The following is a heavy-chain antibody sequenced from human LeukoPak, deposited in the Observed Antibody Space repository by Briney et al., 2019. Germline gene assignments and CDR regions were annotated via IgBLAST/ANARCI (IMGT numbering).Heavy chain of an antibody. CDR1: GFTFSCYA. D-gene: IGHD2-21*02. CDR3: AKVNVGSYCGGDCYSAFGY. J-gene: IGHJ4*02. Sequence: GGSLRLSCAASGFTFSCYAMSWVRQAPGKGLEWVSAISGSGGSTYYADSVKGRFTISRDNSKNTLYLQMNSLRAEDTAVYYCAKVNVGSYCGGDCYSAFGYWGQGTLVTVSS. V-gene: IGHV3-23*01. CDR2: ISGSGGST.